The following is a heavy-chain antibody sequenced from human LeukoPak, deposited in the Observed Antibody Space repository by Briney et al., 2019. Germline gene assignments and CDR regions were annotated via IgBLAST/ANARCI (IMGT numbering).Heavy chain of an antibody. CDR1: GFTFSSYS. D-gene: IGHD3-3*01. Sequence: GGSLRLSCAASGFTFSSYSMNWVRQAPGKGLEWVSSISSSSSYIYYADSVKGRFTISRDNAKNSLYLQMSSLRAEDTAVYYCARDERDNYDFWSGPTHGMDVWGQGTTVTVSS. J-gene: IGHJ6*02. CDR2: ISSSSSYI. CDR3: ARDERDNYDFWSGPTHGMDV. V-gene: IGHV3-21*01.